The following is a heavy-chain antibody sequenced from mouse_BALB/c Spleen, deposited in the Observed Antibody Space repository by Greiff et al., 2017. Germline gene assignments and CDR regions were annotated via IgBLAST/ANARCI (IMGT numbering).Heavy chain of an antibody. CDR1: GYSFTSDYA. CDR2: LSYSGST. J-gene: IGHJ4*01. CDR3: ARVERYDGYYAIDY. Sequence: EVQLQQSGPGLVKPSQSLSLTCTVTGYSFTSDYAWNWIRQFPGNTLEWMAYLSYSGSTSYNPSFKSRISITRDTSKNQFFLQLNSVTTEDTAKFYCARVERYDGYYAIDYWGQGTSVTVSS. V-gene: IGHV3-2*02. D-gene: IGHD2-14*01.